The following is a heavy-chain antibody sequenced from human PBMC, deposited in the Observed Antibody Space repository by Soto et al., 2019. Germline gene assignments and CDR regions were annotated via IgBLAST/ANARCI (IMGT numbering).Heavy chain of an antibody. CDR2: ISSSSSTI. J-gene: IGHJ6*02. D-gene: IGHD3-3*01. Sequence: GGSLRLSCAASGFTFSSYSMNWVRQAPGKGLEWVSYISSSSSTIYYADSVKGRFTISRDNAKNSLYLQMNSLRDEDTAVYYCARDRSRGTIFGVVIDYGMDVWGQGTTVTVSS. CDR1: GFTFSSYS. V-gene: IGHV3-48*02. CDR3: ARDRSRGTIFGVVIDYGMDV.